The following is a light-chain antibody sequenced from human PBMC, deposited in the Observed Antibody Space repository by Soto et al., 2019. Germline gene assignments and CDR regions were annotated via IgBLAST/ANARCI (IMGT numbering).Light chain of an antibody. J-gene: IGKJ1*01. CDR3: QQYYSTPWA. Sequence: DIVMTQSPDSLAVSLGQRATINCKSSQSVLYSSNNKNYLAWYQQKPGQPPKLLIYWASTREPGVPDRFSGSGSGTDFTLTISSLQAEDVAVYYCQQYYSTPWAFGQGTKVEMK. CDR2: WAS. CDR1: QSVLYSSNNKNY. V-gene: IGKV4-1*01.